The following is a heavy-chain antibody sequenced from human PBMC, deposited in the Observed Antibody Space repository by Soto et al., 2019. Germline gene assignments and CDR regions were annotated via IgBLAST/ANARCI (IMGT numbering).Heavy chain of an antibody. D-gene: IGHD2-15*01. V-gene: IGHV2-5*02. CDR3: AHKGGRGAGMDV. Sequence: QITLKESGPTLVQPTQTLTLTCTFSGFSLSTTGVGVGWIRQPPGKALEWLALIYGDDDYRYSASLKSRLTVTKDTAKNQVVLTMTNMDAVDTATYYCAHKGGRGAGMDVWGQGTTVTVSS. CDR1: GFSLSTTGVG. CDR2: IYGDDDY. J-gene: IGHJ6*02.